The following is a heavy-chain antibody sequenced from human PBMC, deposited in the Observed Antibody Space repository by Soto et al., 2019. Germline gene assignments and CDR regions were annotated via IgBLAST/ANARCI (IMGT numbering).Heavy chain of an antibody. CDR2: ISGSGGST. CDR3: AKDRWYSGYSPTTPHFDY. D-gene: IGHD5-12*01. CDR1: GFTFSSYA. J-gene: IGHJ4*02. V-gene: IGHV3-23*01. Sequence: PGGSLRLSCAASGFTFSSYAMSWDRQAPGKGLEWVSAISGSGGSTYYADSVKGRFTISRDNSKNTLYLQMNSLRAEDTAVYYCAKDRWYSGYSPTTPHFDYWGQGTLVTVSS.